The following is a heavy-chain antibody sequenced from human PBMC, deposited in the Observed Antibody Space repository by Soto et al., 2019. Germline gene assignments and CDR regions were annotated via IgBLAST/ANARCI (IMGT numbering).Heavy chain of an antibody. D-gene: IGHD6-19*01. V-gene: IGHV3-15*07. CDR2: IKSKTDGGTT. CDR3: TTDGRFLTGQWLAKKNFDY. CDR1: GFTFSNAW. Sequence: PGGSLRLSCAASGFTFSNAWMNWVRQAPGKGLEWVGRIKSKTDGGTTDYAAPVKGRFTISRDDSKNTLYLQMNSLKTEDTAVYYCTTDGRFLTGQWLAKKNFDYWGQGNLVTVSS. J-gene: IGHJ4*02.